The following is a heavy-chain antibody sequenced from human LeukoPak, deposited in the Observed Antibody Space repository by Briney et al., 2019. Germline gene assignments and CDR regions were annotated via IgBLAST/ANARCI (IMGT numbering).Heavy chain of an antibody. CDR3: AKAERYYGSGSYYKEPSFAGDY. V-gene: IGHV4-39*01. J-gene: IGHJ4*02. CDR1: GGSISSSSYY. D-gene: IGHD3-10*01. Sequence: SETLSLTCTVSGGSISSSSYYWGWIRQPPGKGLEWIGSIYYSGSTYYNPSLKSRVTISVDTSKNQFSLKLSSVTAADTAVYYCAKAERYYGSGSYYKEPSFAGDYWGQGTLVTVSS. CDR2: IYYSGST.